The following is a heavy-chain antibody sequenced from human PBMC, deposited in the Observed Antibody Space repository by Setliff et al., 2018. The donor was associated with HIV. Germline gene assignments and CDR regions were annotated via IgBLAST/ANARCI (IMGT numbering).Heavy chain of an antibody. V-gene: IGHV4-39*01. D-gene: IGHD2-21*02. CDR2: IYYSGST. Sequence: PSETLSLTCTVSGGSISSSSYYWGWIRQPPGKGLEWIGSIYYSGSTYYNPSLKSRVTISVDTSKNQFSLKLSSVTAADTSVYYCAAAYCGGDCYWITPYYFDYWGQGTLVTVSS. J-gene: IGHJ4*02. CDR1: GGSISSSSYY. CDR3: AAAYCGGDCYWITPYYFDY.